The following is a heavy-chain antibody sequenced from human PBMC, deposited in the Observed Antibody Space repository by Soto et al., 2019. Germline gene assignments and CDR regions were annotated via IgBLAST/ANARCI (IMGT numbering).Heavy chain of an antibody. CDR1: GFTFSSYW. J-gene: IGHJ4*02. CDR3: AKYTHMVL. Sequence: EVQLVESGGGLVQPGGSLRLSCAASGFTFSSYWMHWVRQAPGKGLVWVSRINNDGSSTTYADSVKGRFTISSDNARNTLYLQMISMRAEDRAVYYCAKYTHMVLWGQGTLVMVSS. D-gene: IGHD5-18*01. V-gene: IGHV3-74*01. CDR2: INNDGSST.